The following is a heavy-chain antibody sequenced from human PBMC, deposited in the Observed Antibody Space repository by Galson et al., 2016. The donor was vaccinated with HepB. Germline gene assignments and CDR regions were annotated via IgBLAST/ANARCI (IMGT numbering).Heavy chain of an antibody. CDR1: GFTVSNNY. D-gene: IGHD1-7*01. Sequence: SLRLSCAVSGFTVSNNYMSWVRPPPGKGLEWVSLIYSVGSTHYADSVKGRFTISRDSSKNTLYLQMNSLRAEDTAVYYCARDEIIGTTGDYWGQGTLVTVSS. V-gene: IGHV3-53*01. CDR3: ARDEIIGTTGDY. J-gene: IGHJ4*02. CDR2: IYSVGST.